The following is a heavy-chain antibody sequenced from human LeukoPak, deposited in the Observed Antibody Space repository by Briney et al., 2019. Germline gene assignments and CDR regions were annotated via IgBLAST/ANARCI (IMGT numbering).Heavy chain of an antibody. V-gene: IGHV4-34*01. CDR2: INPNGST. Sequence: PSETLSLTCVVYGGSFSGYYWSWIRQPPGKGLEWIGEINPNGSTNYNPSLKSRVIISVDTSKNHFSLKLISVTAADTAVYYCARGTVRIRLGDYWGQGTLVTVSS. CDR3: ARGTVRIRLGDY. CDR1: GGSFSGYY. J-gene: IGHJ4*02. D-gene: IGHD3-16*01.